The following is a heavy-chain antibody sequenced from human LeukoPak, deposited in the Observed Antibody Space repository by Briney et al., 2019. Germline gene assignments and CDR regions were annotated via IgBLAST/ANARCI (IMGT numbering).Heavy chain of an antibody. CDR3: ARGWGATNDY. D-gene: IGHD5-12*01. V-gene: IGHV4-39*07. CDR1: GGSISSSSYY. Sequence: SETLSLTCTVSGGSISSSSYYWGWIRQPPGKGLEWIGSIYYSGSTNYNPSLKSRVTISVDTSKNQFSLKLSSVTAADTAVYYCARGWGATNDYWGQGTLVTVSS. CDR2: IYYSGST. J-gene: IGHJ4*02.